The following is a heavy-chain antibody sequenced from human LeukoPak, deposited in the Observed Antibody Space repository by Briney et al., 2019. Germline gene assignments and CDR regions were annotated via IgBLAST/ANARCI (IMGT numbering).Heavy chain of an antibody. J-gene: IGHJ5*02. D-gene: IGHD6-19*01. CDR3: AYSSGWYGNWFDP. CDR2: ISSSSSYR. CDR1: GFTFSSYS. V-gene: IGHV3-21*01. Sequence: PGGSLRLSCTGSGFTFSSYSMNWVRQAPGKGLEWVSSISSSSSYRYYEESVKGRFSISRDNARNSLYPQMNSLRAEDTAVYYCAYSSGWYGNWFDPWGQGTLVTVSS.